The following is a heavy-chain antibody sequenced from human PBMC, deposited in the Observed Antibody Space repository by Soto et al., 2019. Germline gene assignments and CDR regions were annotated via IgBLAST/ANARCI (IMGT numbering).Heavy chain of an antibody. CDR1: GGSISSGGYS. CDR3: ARAGSIAAAGDFDY. CDR2: IYHSGNT. D-gene: IGHD6-13*01. V-gene: IGHV4-30-2*01. J-gene: IGHJ4*02. Sequence: SETLSLTCAVSGGSISSGGYSWSWIRQPPGKGLEWIGYIYHSGNTYYNPSLKSRVTISVDRSKNQFSLKLSSVTAADTAVYYCARAGSIAAAGDFDYWGQGTLVTVSS.